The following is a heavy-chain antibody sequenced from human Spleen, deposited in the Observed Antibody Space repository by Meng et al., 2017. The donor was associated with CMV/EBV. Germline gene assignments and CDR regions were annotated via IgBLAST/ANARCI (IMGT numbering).Heavy chain of an antibody. J-gene: IGHJ6*02. CDR2: FSSGSNYI. V-gene: IGHV3-21*01. Sequence: GESLKISXXGSGFSFSTQSMIWVRQAPGKGLEWVSSFSSGSNYIYYIDSVKGRFTISRDNAKNSLYLQMNSLRADDSAVYYRARDAEVAPAALRTFYYYAMDVWGQGSTVTVSS. CDR3: ARDAEVAPAALRTFYYYAMDV. D-gene: IGHD2-2*02. CDR1: GFSFSTQS.